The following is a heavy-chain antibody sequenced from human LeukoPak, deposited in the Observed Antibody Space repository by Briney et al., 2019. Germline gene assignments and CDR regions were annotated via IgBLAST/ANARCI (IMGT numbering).Heavy chain of an antibody. D-gene: IGHD2-15*01. V-gene: IGHV4-39*01. CDR3: ARVVVAATAWFDP. CDR1: GGSISSSSYY. CDR2: IYYSGST. J-gene: IGHJ5*02. Sequence: PSETLSLTCTVSGGSISSSSYYWGWIRQPPGKGLEWIGSIYYSGSTYYNPSLKSRVTISVGTSKNQFSLKLSSMTAADTAVYYCARVVVAATAWFDPWGQGTLVTVSS.